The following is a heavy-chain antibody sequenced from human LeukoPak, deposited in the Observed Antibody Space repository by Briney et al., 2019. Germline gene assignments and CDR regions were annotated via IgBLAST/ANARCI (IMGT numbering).Heavy chain of an antibody. D-gene: IGHD3-22*01. CDR3: ARDFSDYYDSSGYSDY. CDR2: ISSSGSTI. CDR1: GFTFSDYY. J-gene: IGHJ4*02. Sequence: GGSLRLSCAASGFTFSDYYMSWIRQAPGKGLEWVSYISSSGSTIYYADSVKGRFTISRDNAKNSLYLQMNSLRAEDTAVYYCARDFSDYYDSSGYSDYWGQGTLVTVSS. V-gene: IGHV3-11*04.